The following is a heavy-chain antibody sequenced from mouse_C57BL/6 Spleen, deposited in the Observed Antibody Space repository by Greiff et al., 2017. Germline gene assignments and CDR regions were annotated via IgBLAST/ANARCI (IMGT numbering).Heavy chain of an antibody. CDR3: ARNYDGYYGY. Sequence: VQLQQSGPELVKPGASVKISCKASGYTFTDYYMNWVKQSHGKSLEWIGDINPNHGGTSYNQKFKGKATLTVDKSSSTAYMELRSLTSEDSAVYYCARNYDGYYGYWGQGTTLTVSS. CDR1: GYTFTDYY. D-gene: IGHD2-3*01. CDR2: INPNHGGT. V-gene: IGHV1-26*01. J-gene: IGHJ2*01.